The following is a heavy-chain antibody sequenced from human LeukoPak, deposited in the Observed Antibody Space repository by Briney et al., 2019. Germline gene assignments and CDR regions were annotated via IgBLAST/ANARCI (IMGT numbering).Heavy chain of an antibody. Sequence: SVKVSCKASGGTFRSYAISWVRQAPGQGLEWMGGIIPIFGTTYHAQKFQDRVTFTADESTSTANMELRSLISEDTAVYFCAREGEGLGYCSGGTCSWYFDIWGRGTLVTVSS. CDR2: IIPIFGTT. V-gene: IGHV1-69*01. CDR1: GGTFRSYA. CDR3: AREGEGLGYCSGGTCSWYFDI. J-gene: IGHJ2*01. D-gene: IGHD2-15*01.